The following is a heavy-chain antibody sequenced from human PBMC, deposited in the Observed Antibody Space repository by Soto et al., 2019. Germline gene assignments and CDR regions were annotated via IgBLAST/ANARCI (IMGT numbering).Heavy chain of an antibody. CDR3: ASIGYCSSTSCYDVVY. CDR2: IIPIFGTA. Sequence: VSCKASGGTFSSYAISWVRQAPGQGLEWMGGIIPIFGTANYAQKFQGRVTITADESTSTAYMELSSLRSEDTAVYYCASIGYCSSTSCYDVVYWGQGTLVTVSS. J-gene: IGHJ4*02. D-gene: IGHD2-2*01. V-gene: IGHV1-69*01. CDR1: GGTFSSYA.